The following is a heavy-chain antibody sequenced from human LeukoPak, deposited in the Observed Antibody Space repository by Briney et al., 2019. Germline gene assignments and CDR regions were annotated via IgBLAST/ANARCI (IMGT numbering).Heavy chain of an antibody. V-gene: IGHV1-2*06. CDR2: INPNSGGT. CDR1: GYTFTGYY. CDR3: ATTLRYYYDSSGYYLPDY. J-gene: IGHJ4*02. D-gene: IGHD3-22*01. Sequence: ASVKVSCKASGYTFTGYYMHWVRQAPGQGLEWMGRINPNSGGTNYAQKFQGRVTMTRDTSISTAYMELSRLRSGDTAVYYCATTLRYYYDSSGYYLPDYWGQGTLVTVSS.